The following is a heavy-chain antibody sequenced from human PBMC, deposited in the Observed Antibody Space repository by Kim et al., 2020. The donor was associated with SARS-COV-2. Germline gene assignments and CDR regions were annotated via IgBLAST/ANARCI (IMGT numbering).Heavy chain of an antibody. J-gene: IGHJ6*02. CDR2: ISSSSSTI. CDR1: GFTFSSYS. Sequence: GGSLRLSCAASGFTFSSYSMNWVRQAPGKGLEWVSYISSSSSTIYYADSVKGRFTISRDNAKNSLYLQMNSLRDEDTSVYYCARDCSGGSCYYYYGMDVWGQGTTVTVSS. V-gene: IGHV3-48*02. D-gene: IGHD2-15*01. CDR3: ARDCSGGSCYYYYGMDV.